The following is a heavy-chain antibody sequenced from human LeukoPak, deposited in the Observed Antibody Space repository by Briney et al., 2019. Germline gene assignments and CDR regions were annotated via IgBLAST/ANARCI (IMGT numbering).Heavy chain of an antibody. CDR3: ARSTLRFIAVAEGHYGMDV. V-gene: IGHV1-69*13. CDR2: IIPIFGTA. D-gene: IGHD6-19*01. J-gene: IGHJ6*02. CDR1: GGTFSSYA. Sequence: GASVKVSCKASGGTFSSYAISWVRQAPGQGLEWMGGIIPIFGTANYAQKFQGRVTITADESTSTAYMELSSLRSEDTAVYYCARSTLRFIAVAEGHYGMDVWGQGTTVTVSS.